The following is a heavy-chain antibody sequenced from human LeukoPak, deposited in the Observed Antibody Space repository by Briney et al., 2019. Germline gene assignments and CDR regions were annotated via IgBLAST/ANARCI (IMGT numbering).Heavy chain of an antibody. D-gene: IGHD5-24*01. Sequence: PGGSLRLSCAASGFTFSSYWMHWVRQAPGKGLVWVSRINTDGSSTSYADSVKGRFTISRDNAKNTLYLQMNSLRAEDTAVYYCARDNERLQFPIIDYWGQGTLVTVSS. CDR3: ARDNERLQFPIIDY. CDR2: INTDGSST. J-gene: IGHJ4*02. CDR1: GFTFSSYW. V-gene: IGHV3-74*01.